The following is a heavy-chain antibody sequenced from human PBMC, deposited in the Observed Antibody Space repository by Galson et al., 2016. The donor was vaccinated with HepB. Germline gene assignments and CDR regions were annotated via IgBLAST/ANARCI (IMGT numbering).Heavy chain of an antibody. Sequence: SLRLSCAASGFTFSSYWMSWVRQAPGKGLEWVANIKQDGSEKDYVDSVKGRFTISRDNAKNSLCLQMNGLSAEDTAVYYCARKGRSGDSCYSDYWGQGTLVTVSS. J-gene: IGHJ4*02. V-gene: IGHV3-7*01. D-gene: IGHD2-15*01. CDR1: GFTFSSYW. CDR2: IKQDGSEK. CDR3: ARKGRSGDSCYSDY.